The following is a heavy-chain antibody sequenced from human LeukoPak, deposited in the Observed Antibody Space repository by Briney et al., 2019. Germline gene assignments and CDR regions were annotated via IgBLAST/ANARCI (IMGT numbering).Heavy chain of an antibody. V-gene: IGHV3-30-3*01. CDR3: ARDLTLMIVVVPDY. CDR2: ISYDGSNK. D-gene: IGHD3-22*01. CDR1: GFTFSSYA. J-gene: IGHJ4*02. Sequence: GGSLRLSCAASGFTFSSYAMHWVRQAPGKGLEWVAVISYDGSNKYYADSVKGRFTISRDNFKNTLYLQMNSLRAEDTAVYYCARDLTLMIVVVPDYWGQGTLVTVSS.